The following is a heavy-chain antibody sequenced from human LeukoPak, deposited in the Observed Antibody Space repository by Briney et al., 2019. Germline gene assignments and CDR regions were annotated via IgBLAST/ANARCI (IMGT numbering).Heavy chain of an antibody. CDR2: ISSSSSYI. CDR3: ARGLYGSGSYTFDY. CDR1: GFTFSSYS. J-gene: IGHJ4*02. V-gene: IGHV3-21*01. Sequence: GGSLRLSCAASGFTFSSYSMNWVRQAPGKGLEWVSSISSSSSYIYYADSVKGRFTISRDNAKNSLCLQMNSLRAEDTAVYYCARGLYGSGSYTFDYWGQGTLVTVSS. D-gene: IGHD3-10*01.